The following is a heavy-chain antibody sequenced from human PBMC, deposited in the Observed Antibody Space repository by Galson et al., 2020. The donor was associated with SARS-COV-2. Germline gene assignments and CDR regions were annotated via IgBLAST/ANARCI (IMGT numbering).Heavy chain of an antibody. CDR2: FDPEDGET. J-gene: IGHJ6*02. CDR3: ATRPQLAGHYGGNSPYGMDV. V-gene: IGHV1-24*01. D-gene: IGHD4-17*01. Sequence: ASVKVSCKVSGYTLTELSMHWVRQAPGKGLEWMGGFDPEDGETIYAQKFQGRVTMTEDTSTDTAYMELSSLRSEDTAVYYCATRPQLAGHYGGNSPYGMDVWGQGTTVTVSS. CDR1: GYTLTELS.